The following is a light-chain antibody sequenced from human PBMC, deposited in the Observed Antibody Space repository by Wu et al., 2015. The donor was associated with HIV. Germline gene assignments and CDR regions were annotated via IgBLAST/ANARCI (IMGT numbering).Light chain of an antibody. CDR3: QQRLNWPPVT. V-gene: IGKV3-11*01. J-gene: IGKJ5*01. Sequence: EIVLTQSPATLSLSPGERATLSCRASQSVSNYLAWYQQKTGQAPRLLIYDVSNRATGIPARFSGSGSGTDFILTISNLEPEDFAVYYCQQRLNWPPVTFGQGTRLEIK. CDR1: QSVSNY. CDR2: DVS.